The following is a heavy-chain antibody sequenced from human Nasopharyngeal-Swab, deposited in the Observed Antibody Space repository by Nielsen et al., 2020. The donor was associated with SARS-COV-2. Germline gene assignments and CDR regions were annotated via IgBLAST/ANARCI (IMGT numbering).Heavy chain of an antibody. CDR3: TKGRADYSNPSFDN. J-gene: IGHJ4*02. CDR2: ISSSSSTI. V-gene: IGHV3-48*04. CDR1: GFTFSSYS. D-gene: IGHD4-11*01. Sequence: GESLKISCAASGFTFSSYSMNWVRQAPGKGLEWVSYISSSSSTIYYADSVRGRFTISRDNARNSLYLQMDSLRVEDTAFYYCTKGRADYSNPSFDNWGQGTLVTVS.